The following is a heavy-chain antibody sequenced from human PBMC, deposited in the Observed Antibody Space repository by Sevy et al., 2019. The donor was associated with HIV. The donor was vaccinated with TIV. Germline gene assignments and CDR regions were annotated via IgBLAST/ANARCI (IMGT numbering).Heavy chain of an antibody. CDR1: GFTFRNYA. CDR2: ISGTGGSGDKT. CDR3: ARKYDSSGYFDY. D-gene: IGHD3-22*01. Sequence: GGSLRLSCAASGFTFRNYAMNWVRQAPGKGLEWVSGISGTGGSGDKTNYAASVKGRFTISRDASKNSLYLQLNTLRAEYTAIYYCARKYDSSGYFDYWGQGTLVTVSS. J-gene: IGHJ4*02. V-gene: IGHV3-23*01.